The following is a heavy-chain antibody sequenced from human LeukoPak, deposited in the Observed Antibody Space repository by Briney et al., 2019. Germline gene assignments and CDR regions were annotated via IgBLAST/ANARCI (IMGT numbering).Heavy chain of an antibody. CDR2: IYSGGST. Sequence: PGGSLRLSCAASGFTVSSNYMSWVRQAPGKGLEWVSVIYSGGSTYYADSVKGRFTISRDNSKNTLYLQMNSLRAEDTAVYYCARLIGDLWGRYFDYWGQGTLVTVSS. J-gene: IGHJ4*02. V-gene: IGHV3-53*01. D-gene: IGHD4-17*01. CDR3: ARLIGDLWGRYFDY. CDR1: GFTVSSNY.